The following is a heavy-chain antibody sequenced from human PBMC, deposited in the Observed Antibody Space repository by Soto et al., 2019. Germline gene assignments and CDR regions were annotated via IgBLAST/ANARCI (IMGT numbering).Heavy chain of an antibody. D-gene: IGHD3-10*01. CDR3: ARQVVDGTMTGSGSFDY. CDR2: FYYSGST. Sequence: QLQLQESGPGVVKSSETLSLTCTVSGGSISSSSYYWGWIRQPPGKGLEWIGSFYYSGSTYYYLSLKIRVTISGDTSENQISLRLTSVTAADTAVYYCARQVVDGTMTGSGSFDYWGQGTLVTVSS. CDR1: GGSISSSSYY. V-gene: IGHV4-39*01. J-gene: IGHJ4*02.